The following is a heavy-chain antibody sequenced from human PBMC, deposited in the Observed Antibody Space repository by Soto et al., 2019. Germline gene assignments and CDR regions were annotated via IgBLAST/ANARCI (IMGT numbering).Heavy chain of an antibody. D-gene: IGHD3-3*01. Sequence: SETLSLTCAVYGGSFSGYYWSWIRQPPGKGLEWIGEINHSGSTNYNPSLKSRVTISVDTSKNQFSLKLSSVTAADTAVYYCARAGYYDFWSGYLTQTFQFDYWGQGTLVTVSS. V-gene: IGHV4-34*01. CDR3: ARAGYYDFWSGYLTQTFQFDY. CDR1: GGSFSGYY. J-gene: IGHJ4*02. CDR2: INHSGST.